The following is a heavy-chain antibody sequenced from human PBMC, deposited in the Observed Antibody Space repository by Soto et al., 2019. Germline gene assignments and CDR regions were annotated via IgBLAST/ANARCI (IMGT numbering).Heavy chain of an antibody. V-gene: IGHV3-30-3*01. CDR1: GFTFSSYA. CDR2: ISYDGSNK. D-gene: IGHD6-6*01. Sequence: GGSLRLSCAASGFTFSSYAMHWVRQAPGKGLEWVAVISYDGSNKYYADSVKGRFTISRDNSKNTLYLQMNSLRAEDTAVYYCARASRGAISSSSHFDYWGQGTLVTVSS. CDR3: ARASRGAISSSSHFDY. J-gene: IGHJ4*02.